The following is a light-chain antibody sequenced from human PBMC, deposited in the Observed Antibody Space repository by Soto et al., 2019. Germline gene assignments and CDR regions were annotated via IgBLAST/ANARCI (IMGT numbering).Light chain of an antibody. V-gene: IGKV2-30*02. CDR1: QSLIHSDGDTY. CDR3: MQGTRWPWT. CDR2: KVS. J-gene: IGKJ1*01. Sequence: DVVMTQSPLSLPVTLGQPASISCRSSQSLIHSDGDTYLNWFQQRPGQSPRRLIYKVSDRDSGVPERFRGSGSGDDFTLKISRVEAEDVGVYYCMQGTRWPWTFGQGTEVEIK.